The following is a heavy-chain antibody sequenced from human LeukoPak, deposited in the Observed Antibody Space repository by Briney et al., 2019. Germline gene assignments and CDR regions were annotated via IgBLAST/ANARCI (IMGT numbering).Heavy chain of an antibody. CDR1: GFTFSSYG. Sequence: GGSLRLSCAASGFTFSSYGMHWVRQAPGKGLELVAVVSYDGSNKYYTDSMKGRFTISRDNSKNTLYLQMNSLRTEDTAIYYCAQEDYDGSGSYLGGWGQGTLVTVSS. CDR3: AQEDYDGSGSYLGG. V-gene: IGHV3-30*18. D-gene: IGHD3-10*01. J-gene: IGHJ4*02. CDR2: VSYDGSNK.